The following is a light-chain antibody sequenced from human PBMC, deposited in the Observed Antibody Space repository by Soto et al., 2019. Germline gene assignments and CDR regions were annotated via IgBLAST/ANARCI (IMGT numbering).Light chain of an antibody. CDR1: SSDVGDYNY. J-gene: IGLJ3*02. CDR3: SSYADSNNWV. CDR2: EVN. Sequence: QSALTQPPSASGSPGQSVTISCTGTSSDVGDYNYVSWYQQHPDKAPKLVIYEVNKRPSGVPDRFSGSKSGNTASLTVSGLRPEDEADYSCSSYADSNNWVFGGGTKVTVL. V-gene: IGLV2-8*01.